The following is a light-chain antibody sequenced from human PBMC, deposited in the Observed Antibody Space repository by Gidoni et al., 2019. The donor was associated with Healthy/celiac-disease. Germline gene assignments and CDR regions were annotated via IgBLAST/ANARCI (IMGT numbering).Light chain of an antibody. J-gene: IGKJ1*01. Sequence: EIVLTQSPGTLSLYPGERATLSCRASQSVSSSYLAWYQQKPGQAPRRLIYGASSRTTSIPDRFSGGGSATDFTLTISRLEPEDFAVYYCQQYGSSWTFGQGTKVEIK. CDR3: QQYGSSWT. CDR1: QSVSSSY. CDR2: GAS. V-gene: IGKV3-20*01.